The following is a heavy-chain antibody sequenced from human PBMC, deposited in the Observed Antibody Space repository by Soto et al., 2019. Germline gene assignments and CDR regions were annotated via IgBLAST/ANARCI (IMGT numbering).Heavy chain of an antibody. J-gene: IGHJ5*02. D-gene: IGHD2-15*01. Sequence: GGSLRLSCAASGFTFSSYGMHWVRQAPGKGLEWVAVIWYDGSNKYYADSVKGRFTISRDNSKNTLYLQMNSLRAEDTAVYYCASFGSPGIGFYSLDLWFAPWRQGTLVTVSS. V-gene: IGHV3-33*01. CDR2: IWYDGSNK. CDR1: GFTFSSYG. CDR3: ASFGSPGIGFYSLDLWFAP.